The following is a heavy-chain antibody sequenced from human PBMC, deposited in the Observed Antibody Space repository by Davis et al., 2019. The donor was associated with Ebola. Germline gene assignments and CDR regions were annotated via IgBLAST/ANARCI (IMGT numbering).Heavy chain of an antibody. CDR1: GYTFTSYG. Sequence: AASVKVSCKASGYTFTSYGISWVRQAPGQGLEWMGWISAYNGNTNYAQKLQGRVTMTTDTSTSTAYMELRRLRSDDTAMYYCARLAARHGDYYYGMDVWGQGTTVTVSS. CDR3: ARLAARHGDYYYGMDV. J-gene: IGHJ6*02. D-gene: IGHD6-6*01. V-gene: IGHV1-18*01. CDR2: ISAYNGNT.